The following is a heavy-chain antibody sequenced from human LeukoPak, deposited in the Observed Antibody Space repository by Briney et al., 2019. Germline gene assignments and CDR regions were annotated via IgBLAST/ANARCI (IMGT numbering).Heavy chain of an antibody. V-gene: IGHV4-34*01. D-gene: IGHD4-17*01. J-gene: IGHJ4*02. Sequence: SETLSLTCAVYGGSFSGYYWSWIRQPPWKGLEWIGEINHSGSTNYNPSLKSRVTISVDTSKNQFSLKLSSVTAADTAVYYCARFSRSGFTVTRGFDYWGQGTLVTVSS. CDR3: ARFSRSGFTVTRGFDY. CDR2: INHSGST. CDR1: GGSFSGYY.